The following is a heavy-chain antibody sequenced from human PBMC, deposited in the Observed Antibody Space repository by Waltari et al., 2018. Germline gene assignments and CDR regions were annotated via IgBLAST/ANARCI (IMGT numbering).Heavy chain of an antibody. Sequence: EVQLVASGGGLVQPGGSLRLACAASGFTFSKFCMYWVRQAPGKGVEWVANIKQDGSQKNYVDSVRGRFSISRDNAKNSLYLQMNSLRAGDTAVYFCARGTLDYYDTTASLNDYWGQGTLVTISS. V-gene: IGHV3-7*03. D-gene: IGHD3-22*01. J-gene: IGHJ4*02. CDR3: ARGTLDYYDTTASLNDY. CDR2: IKQDGSQK. CDR1: GFTFSKFC.